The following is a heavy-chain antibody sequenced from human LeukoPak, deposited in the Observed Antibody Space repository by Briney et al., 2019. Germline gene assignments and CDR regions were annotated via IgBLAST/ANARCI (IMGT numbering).Heavy chain of an antibody. CDR1: GFTFDDYA. CDR2: ISWNSGSI. D-gene: IGHD1-1*01. J-gene: IGHJ4*02. CDR3: AKGNWNDNGFDY. V-gene: IGHV3-9*01. Sequence: PGRSLRLSCAASGFTFDDYAMHWVRQAPGKGLEWVSGISWNSGSIGYADSVKGRFTISRDNAKNSLYLQMNSLRAEDTALYYCAKGNWNDNGFDYWGQGTLVTVSS.